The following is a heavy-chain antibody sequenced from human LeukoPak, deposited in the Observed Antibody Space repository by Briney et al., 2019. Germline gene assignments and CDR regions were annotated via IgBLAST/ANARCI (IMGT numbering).Heavy chain of an antibody. Sequence: SETLSLTCTVSGDSISNYYWSWIRQPPGKGLEWIGNIYYSGSTNYNPSLKSRVTISVDTSKNQFSLKLSSVTAADTAVYYCARDLGMYTSSPQGFDSWGQGILVTVSS. CDR3: ARDLGMYTSSPQGFDS. J-gene: IGHJ4*02. V-gene: IGHV4-59*12. CDR1: GDSISNYY. CDR2: IYYSGST. D-gene: IGHD6-19*01.